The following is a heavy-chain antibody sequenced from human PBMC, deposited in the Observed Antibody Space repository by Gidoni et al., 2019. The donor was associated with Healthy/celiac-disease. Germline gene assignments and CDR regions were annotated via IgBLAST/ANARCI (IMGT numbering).Heavy chain of an antibody. V-gene: IGHV4-34*01. CDR3: SRAVGHFGARAFDI. CDR1: AGSFSGYY. Sequence: QVQLPQGGAGLLKPSETLSLTCAVYAGSFSGYYWSWIRQPPGKGLEWIGEINHSGSTNYNPSLKSRVTISVDTSKNQFSLKLSSVTAADTAVYYCSRAVGHFGARAFDIWGQGTMVTVSS. D-gene: IGHD3-16*01. CDR2: INHSGST. J-gene: IGHJ3*02.